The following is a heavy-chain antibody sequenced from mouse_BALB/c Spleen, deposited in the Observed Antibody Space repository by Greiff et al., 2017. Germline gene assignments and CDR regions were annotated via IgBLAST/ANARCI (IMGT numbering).Heavy chain of an antibody. CDR2: IDPSDSET. J-gene: IGHJ2*01. V-gene: IGHV1-69*02. CDR1: GYTFTSYW. Sequence: QVQLQQPGAELVKPGAPVKLSCKASGYTFTSYWMNWVKQRPGRGLEWIGRIDPSDSETHYNQKFKDKATLTVDKSSSTAYIQLSSLTSEDSAVYYCAREAFLITTVVEYYFDYWGQGTTLTVSS. CDR3: AREAFLITTVVEYYFDY. D-gene: IGHD1-1*01.